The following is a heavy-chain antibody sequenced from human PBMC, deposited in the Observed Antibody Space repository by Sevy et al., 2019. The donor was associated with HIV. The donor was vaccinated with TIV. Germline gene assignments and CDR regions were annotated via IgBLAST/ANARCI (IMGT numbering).Heavy chain of an antibody. Sequence: SEILSLTCAVYGGSFSGYYWSWIRQPPGKGLEWIGEINHSGSTNYNPSLKSRVTISVDTSKNQFSLKLSSVTAADTAVYYCARGRRIAAAGTYYYYGMDVWGQGTTVTVSS. D-gene: IGHD6-13*01. CDR2: INHSGST. CDR3: ARGRRIAAAGTYYYYGMDV. J-gene: IGHJ6*02. CDR1: GGSFSGYY. V-gene: IGHV4-34*01.